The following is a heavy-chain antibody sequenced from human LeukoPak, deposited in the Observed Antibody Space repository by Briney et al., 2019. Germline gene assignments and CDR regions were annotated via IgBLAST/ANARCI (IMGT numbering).Heavy chain of an antibody. V-gene: IGHV4-31*03. D-gene: IGHD5-24*01. J-gene: IGHJ4*02. CDR2: INYSGST. CDR3: ARVMEMYTNPRFDH. Sequence: SETLSLTCTVSGGSISSSSYYWGWIRQPPGKGLEWIGYINYSGSTYYSPSLKSRVTISVDTSNNHFSLRLSSVTAADTAVYYCARVMEMYTNPRFDHWGRGTLVTVSS. CDR1: GGSISSSSYY.